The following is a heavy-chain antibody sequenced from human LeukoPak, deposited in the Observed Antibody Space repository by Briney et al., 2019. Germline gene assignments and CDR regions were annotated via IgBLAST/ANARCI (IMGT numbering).Heavy chain of an antibody. CDR3: ARHRDSGGYFGLEF. CDR1: DGSTTTHY. V-gene: IGHV4-59*08. Sequence: PSETLSLTCSVSDGSTTTHYCSWIRQTPGKGLEWIGYISNCGNTNYNPSLKSRVTMSVDTSKKQFSLRLSSVTATDTAVYLCARHRDSGGYFGLEFWGQGTLVTVSS. J-gene: IGHJ4*02. CDR2: ISNCGNT. D-gene: IGHD1-26*01.